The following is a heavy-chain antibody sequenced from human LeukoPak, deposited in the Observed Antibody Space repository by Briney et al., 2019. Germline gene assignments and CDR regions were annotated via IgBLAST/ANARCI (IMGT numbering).Heavy chain of an antibody. V-gene: IGHV3-9*01. CDR1: GFNFDDYA. J-gene: IGHJ4*02. CDR2: ISWNSGSI. CDR3: AKGPYGSGSYPIDY. D-gene: IGHD3-10*01. Sequence: GRSLRLSCAASGFNFDDYAMHWVRQAPGKGLEWVSGISWNSGSIGYADSVKGRFTISRDNARNSLYLQMNSLRAEDTALYYCAKGPYGSGSYPIDYWGQGTLVTVSS.